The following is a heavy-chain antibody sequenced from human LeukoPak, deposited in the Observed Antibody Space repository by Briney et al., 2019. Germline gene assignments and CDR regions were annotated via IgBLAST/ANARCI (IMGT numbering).Heavy chain of an antibody. J-gene: IGHJ5*02. CDR2: INHSGST. CDR1: GGSFSAYY. CDR3: ARGRKRGSSSNFDP. V-gene: IGHV4-34*01. Sequence: PSETLSLTCAVSGGSFSAYYWSWIRQPPGKGPEWIGEINHSGSTNYNPSLKSRVTISVGTSKNQFSLKVSSVTAADTAVYYCARGRKRGSSSNFDPWGQGTLVTVSS. D-gene: IGHD6-6*01.